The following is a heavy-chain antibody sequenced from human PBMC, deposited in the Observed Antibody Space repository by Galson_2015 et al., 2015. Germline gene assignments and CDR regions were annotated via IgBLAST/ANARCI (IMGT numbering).Heavy chain of an antibody. J-gene: IGHJ4*02. CDR2: ISSSGSTI. Sequence: SLRLSCAASGFTFSSYEMNWVRQAPGKGLEWVSYISSSGSTIYYAGSVKGRFTISRDNAKNSLYLQMNSLRAEDTAVYYCASEAAHSDYWGQGTLVTVSS. D-gene: IGHD2-15*01. CDR1: GFTFSSYE. V-gene: IGHV3-48*03. CDR3: ASEAAHSDY.